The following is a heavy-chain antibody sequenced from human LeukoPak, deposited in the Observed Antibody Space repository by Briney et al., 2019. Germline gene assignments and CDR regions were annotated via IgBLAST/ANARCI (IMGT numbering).Heavy chain of an antibody. J-gene: IGHJ4*02. CDR3: ARGAGAYPGYSSGWYDY. Sequence: PGGSLRLSCAASGFTFSSYGMHWIRQAPGKGLEWVSYISSSGSTIYYADSVKGRFTISRDNAKNSPYLQMNSLRAEDTAVYYCARGAGAYPGYSSGWYDYWGQGTLVTVSS. CDR1: GFTFSSYG. V-gene: IGHV3-48*04. D-gene: IGHD6-19*01. CDR2: ISSSGSTI.